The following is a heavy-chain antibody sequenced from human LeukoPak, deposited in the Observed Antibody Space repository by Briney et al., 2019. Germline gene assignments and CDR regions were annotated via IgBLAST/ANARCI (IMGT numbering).Heavy chain of an antibody. D-gene: IGHD5-18*01. CDR2: MNHSGST. J-gene: IGHJ4*02. CDR3: GGWGYSYGYGFDY. Sequence: PSETLSLACTVYGGSFSGYYWSWIRQPPGKGLEWIGEMNHSGSTNYNPSLKSRVPISIETSKNKISSKLRSVTAADTAVYYCGGWGYSYGYGFDYWGQGTLVTVSS. V-gene: IGHV4-34*01. CDR1: GGSFSGYY.